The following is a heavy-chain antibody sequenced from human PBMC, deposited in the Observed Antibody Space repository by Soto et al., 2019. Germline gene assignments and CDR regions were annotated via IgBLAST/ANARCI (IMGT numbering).Heavy chain of an antibody. V-gene: IGHV3-23*01. D-gene: IGHD1-1*01. J-gene: IGHJ6*03. CDR3: AKAPETRGTPSNYYYYMDV. CDR1: GFTFSSYA. Sequence: GGSLRLSCAASGFTFSSYAMSWVRQAPGKGLEWVSAISGSGGSTYYADSVKGRFTISRDNSKNTLYLQMNSLRAEDTAVYYCAKAPETRGTPSNYYYYMDVWGKGTTVTVSS. CDR2: ISGSGGST.